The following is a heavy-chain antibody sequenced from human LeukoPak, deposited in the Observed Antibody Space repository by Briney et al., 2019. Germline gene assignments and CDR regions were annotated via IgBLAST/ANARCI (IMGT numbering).Heavy chain of an antibody. CDR1: GFTFSSYG. V-gene: IGHV3-30*18. CDR2: ISNDGSNK. D-gene: IGHD2-21*01. CDR3: AKASCGGECYYAMDV. Sequence: PGRSLRLSCAASGFTFSSYGMHWVRPAPGKGVEWGAVISNDGSNKYYADSVKGRFTVSRDNSKNTLYLQMNSLRAEDTAVYYCAKASCGGECYYAMDVWGQGTTAIVSS. J-gene: IGHJ6*02.